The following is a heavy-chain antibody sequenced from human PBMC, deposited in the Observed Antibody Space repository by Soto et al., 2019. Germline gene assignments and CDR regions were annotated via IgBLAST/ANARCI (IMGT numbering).Heavy chain of an antibody. CDR2: ISGSGGST. J-gene: IGHJ4*02. CDR3: AKARPGYSSGWNYFDY. D-gene: IGHD6-19*01. Sequence: GGSLRLSCAASGFTFSSYAMSWVRQAPGKGLEWVSAISGSGGSTYYADSVKGRFTISRDNSKNTLYLQMNSLRAEDTAVYYCAKARPGYSSGWNYFDYWGQGTLVTVSS. CDR1: GFTFSSYA. V-gene: IGHV3-23*01.